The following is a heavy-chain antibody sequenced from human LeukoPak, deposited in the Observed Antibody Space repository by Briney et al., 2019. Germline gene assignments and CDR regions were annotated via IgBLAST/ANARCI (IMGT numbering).Heavy chain of an antibody. J-gene: IGHJ4*02. V-gene: IGHV3-23*01. CDR1: GFTFSNFA. CDR3: TKDWSASY. Sequence: GGSLRLSCAASGFTFSNFAMIWVRQAPGKGLQWVSAISENGDGKYYVDSVRGRFTISRDNSKNMLFLQMNSLRAEDTALYYCTKDWSASYWGQGTLVTVSS. CDR2: ISENGDGK.